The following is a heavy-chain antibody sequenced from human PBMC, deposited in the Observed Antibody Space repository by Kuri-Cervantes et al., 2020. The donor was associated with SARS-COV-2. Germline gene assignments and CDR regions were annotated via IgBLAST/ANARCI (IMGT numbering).Heavy chain of an antibody. V-gene: IGHV4-59*01. Sequence: ESLKISCAVDDASFSGYYWSWLRHPPGKGLEWSGNISYSGSTNYNPSLKSRVTISVDTSKNQFSLKLSSVTSADTAVYYCARDRATIFGVVTPSWYLDLWGRGTLVTVSS. J-gene: IGHJ2*01. CDR1: DASFSGYY. CDR3: ARDRATIFGVVTPSWYLDL. D-gene: IGHD3-3*01. CDR2: ISYSGST.